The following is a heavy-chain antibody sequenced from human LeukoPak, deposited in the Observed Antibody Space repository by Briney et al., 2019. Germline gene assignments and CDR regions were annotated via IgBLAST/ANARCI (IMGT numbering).Heavy chain of an antibody. D-gene: IGHD2/OR15-2a*01. CDR2: INSDGSWT. CDR1: GLTFSSHW. Sequence: GGSLRLSCAASGLTFSSHWMHWDRQAPGKGLVWVSHINSDGSWTSYADSVKGRFTISKDNAKNTVYLQMNSLRAEDTAVYYCVSFYETYWGRGTLVTVSS. J-gene: IGHJ4*02. V-gene: IGHV3-74*01. CDR3: VSFYETY.